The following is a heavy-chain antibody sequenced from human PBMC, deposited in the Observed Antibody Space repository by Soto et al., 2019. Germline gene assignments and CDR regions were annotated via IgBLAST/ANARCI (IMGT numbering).Heavy chain of an antibody. V-gene: IGHV3-30-3*01. CDR2: ISSDGSKK. D-gene: IGHD5-18*01. J-gene: IGHJ3*02. Sequence: QVQLVESGGGVVQPGRSLRLSCAASGFTFSSYAMHWVRQAPGKGLEWVEVISSDGSKKYYADSGKGRFTIFRDNSKNWLYLQMNSLKPEDTAVYYCASPTIRDHSAFDIWGQGTMVTVSS. CDR1: GFTFSSYA. CDR3: ASPTIRDHSAFDI.